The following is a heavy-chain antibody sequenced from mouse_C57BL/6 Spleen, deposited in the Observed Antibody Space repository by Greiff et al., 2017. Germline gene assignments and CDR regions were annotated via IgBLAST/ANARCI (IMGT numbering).Heavy chain of an antibody. J-gene: IGHJ1*03. D-gene: IGHD2-1*01. Sequence: EVKLVESGGGLVQPGGSMKLSCVASGFTFSNYWMNWVRQSPEKGLEWVAQIRLKSDNYATHYAESVKGRFTISRDESKSSVYLQMNNLRAEATGIYYCTAIYYGNNWYFDVWGTGTTVTVSS. V-gene: IGHV6-3*01. CDR3: TAIYYGNNWYFDV. CDR1: GFTFSNYW. CDR2: IRLKSDNYAT.